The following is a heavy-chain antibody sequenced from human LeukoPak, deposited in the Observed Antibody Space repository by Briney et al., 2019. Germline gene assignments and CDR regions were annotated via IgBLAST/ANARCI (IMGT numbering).Heavy chain of an antibody. V-gene: IGHV5-51*01. CDR3: ARGDAARHPYYGMDV. D-gene: IGHD6-6*01. CDR1: GYSCTNYW. J-gene: IGHJ6*02. Sequence: GESLKISCKGSGYSCTNYWIGWVRQMPGKGLEWMGIIYPGDSDTRYSPSFQGQVTISADKSISTAYLQWSSLKASDTAMYYCARGDAARHPYYGMDVWGQGTTVTVSS. CDR2: IYPGDSDT.